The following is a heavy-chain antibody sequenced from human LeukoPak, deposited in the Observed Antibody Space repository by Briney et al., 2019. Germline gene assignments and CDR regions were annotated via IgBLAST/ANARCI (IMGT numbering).Heavy chain of an antibody. CDR3: ARALYDSSGYYDY. CDR1: GFTFSASW. D-gene: IGHD3-22*01. Sequence: KSGGSLRLSCAASGFTFSASWMTWVRQAPGKGLEWVSAISGSGGSTYYADSVKGRFTISRDNAKNSLYLQMNSLRAEDTAVYYCARALYDSSGYYDYWGQGTLVTVSS. J-gene: IGHJ4*02. CDR2: ISGSGGST. V-gene: IGHV3-21*01.